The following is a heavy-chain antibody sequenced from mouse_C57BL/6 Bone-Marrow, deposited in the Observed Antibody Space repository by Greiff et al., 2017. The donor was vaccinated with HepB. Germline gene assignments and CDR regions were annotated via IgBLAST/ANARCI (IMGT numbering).Heavy chain of an antibody. CDR3: ARDDYEG. J-gene: IGHJ2*01. V-gene: IGHV1-82*01. Sequence: VQLQQSGPELVKPGASVKISCKASGYAFSSSWMNWVKQRPGKGLEWIGRIYPGDGDTNYNGKFKDKATLTADKSSRTAYMQLSSLTSEDSAVYYCARDDYEGWGQGTTLTVSS. CDR1: GYAFSSSW. D-gene: IGHD2-4*01. CDR2: IYPGDGDT.